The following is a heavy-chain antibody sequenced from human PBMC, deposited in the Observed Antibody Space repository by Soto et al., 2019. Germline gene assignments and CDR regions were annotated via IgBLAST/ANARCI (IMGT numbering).Heavy chain of an antibody. D-gene: IGHD6-19*01. CDR2: ISSSGSTI. V-gene: IGHV3-48*03. CDR1: GFTFSSYE. CDR3: ARVRYSSGWYDY. J-gene: IGHJ4*02. Sequence: PGGSLRLSCAASGFTFSSYEMNWVRQAPGKGLEWVSYISSSGSTIYYADSVKGRFTISRDNAKNSLYLQMNSLRAEDTAVYYCARVRYSSGWYDYWGQGTPVTVSS.